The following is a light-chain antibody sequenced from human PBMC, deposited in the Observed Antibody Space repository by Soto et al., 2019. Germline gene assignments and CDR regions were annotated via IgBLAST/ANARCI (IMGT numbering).Light chain of an antibody. V-gene: IGKV1-39*01. CDR2: AAS. J-gene: IGKJ4*01. CDR1: QSISSY. Sequence: DIQMTQSPSSLSASVGDRVTITCRASQSISSYLNWYQQKPGKAPKLLNYAASTLQSGVPSRFSGSGSGTDFTLTISSLQPEDFATYSCQQSYSTPLTFGGGTKVEIK. CDR3: QQSYSTPLT.